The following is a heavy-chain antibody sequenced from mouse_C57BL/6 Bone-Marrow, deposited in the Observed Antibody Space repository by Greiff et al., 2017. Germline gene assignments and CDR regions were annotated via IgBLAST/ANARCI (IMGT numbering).Heavy chain of an antibody. CDR1: GFTFSSYG. V-gene: IGHV5-6*01. D-gene: IGHD1-1*01. CDR2: ISSGGSYT. Sequence: EVMLVASGGDLVKPGGSLKLSCAASGFTFSSYGMSWVRQTPDKRLEWVATISSGGSYTYYPDSVKGRFTISRDNAKNTLYLQMSSLKSEDTAMYYCARITTVEDFDVWGTGTTVTVSS. CDR3: ARITTVEDFDV. J-gene: IGHJ1*03.